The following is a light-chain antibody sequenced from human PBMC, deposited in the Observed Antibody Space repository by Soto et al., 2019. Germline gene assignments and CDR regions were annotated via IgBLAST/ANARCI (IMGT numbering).Light chain of an antibody. Sequence: EIVMTQSPATLSVSPGERVTLSCRASQSVNSNLAWYQQKPGQAPRLLMYATSTRATGIPARFSGSGSGTEFTLTISSLQSEDSAVYYCQQYNNWPPLTFGWGTKVEIK. CDR1: QSVNSN. J-gene: IGKJ4*01. CDR2: ATS. V-gene: IGKV3-15*01. CDR3: QQYNNWPPLT.